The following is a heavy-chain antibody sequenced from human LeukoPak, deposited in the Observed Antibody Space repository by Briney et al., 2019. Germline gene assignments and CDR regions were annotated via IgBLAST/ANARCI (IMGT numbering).Heavy chain of an antibody. Sequence: PGGSLRLSCAASGFTFSDYYMSWIRQAPGKGLEWVSYISSSGSTIYYADSVKGRFTISRDNAKNSLYLQMNSLRAEDTAVYYCARDGQLLWFGELGSGAFDIWGQGTMVTVSS. CDR2: ISSSGSTI. D-gene: IGHD3-10*01. CDR1: GFTFSDYY. V-gene: IGHV3-11*04. J-gene: IGHJ3*02. CDR3: ARDGQLLWFGELGSGAFDI.